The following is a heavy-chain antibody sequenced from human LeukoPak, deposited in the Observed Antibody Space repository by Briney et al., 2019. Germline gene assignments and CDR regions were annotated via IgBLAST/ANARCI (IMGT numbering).Heavy chain of an antibody. CDR3: ARDLGYSHGLDH. Sequence: GGSLRLSCAASGFSFSDTFMNWIRQAPGKGLQLVASIGSAGTTIYYADSVEGRFTISRDNAKNSLYLQLNSLRAEDTAIYYCARDLGYSHGLDHWGQGTLVTVSS. J-gene: IGHJ4*02. CDR1: GFSFSDTF. D-gene: IGHD5-18*01. V-gene: IGHV3-11*01. CDR2: IGSAGTTI.